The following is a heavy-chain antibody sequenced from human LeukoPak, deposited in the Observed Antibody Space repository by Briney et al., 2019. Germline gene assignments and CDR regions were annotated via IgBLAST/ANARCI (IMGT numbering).Heavy chain of an antibody. CDR2: IYDSGST. CDR1: GDSTSKYF. V-gene: IGHV4-59*01. J-gene: IGHJ4*02. CDR3: ATHSSGSYGRVFDY. Sequence: SETLSLTCSVTGDSTSKYFWSWIRQPPGRGPEWIGHIYDSGSTYYNPSLKSRVTISIDTSKNQFFLKLTSVTAGDTAVYYCATHSSGSYGRVFDYWGQGTLVTVSS. D-gene: IGHD3-22*01.